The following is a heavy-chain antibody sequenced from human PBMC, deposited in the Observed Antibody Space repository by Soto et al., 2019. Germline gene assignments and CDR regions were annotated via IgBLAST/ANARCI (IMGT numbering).Heavy chain of an antibody. CDR1: GFTFSDYY. CDR2: ISSSGSTI. CDR3: ARINCSSTSCYDAFDI. J-gene: IGHJ3*02. V-gene: IGHV3-11*01. D-gene: IGHD2-2*01. Sequence: GGSLRLSCAASGFTFSDYYMSWIRQAPGKGLEWVSYISSSGSTIYYADSVKGRFTISRDNAKNSLYLQMNSLRAEDTAVYYCARINCSSTSCYDAFDIWGQGTMVTVSS.